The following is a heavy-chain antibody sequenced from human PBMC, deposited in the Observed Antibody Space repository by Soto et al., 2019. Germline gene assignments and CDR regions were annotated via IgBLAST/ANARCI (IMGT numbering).Heavy chain of an antibody. Sequence: PGGSLRLSCAASGFTFSSYAMSWVRQAPGKGLEWVSAISGSGGSTYYADSVKGRFTISRDNSKNTLYLQMNSLRAEDTAVYYCXXNXELELRWPAFDIWGQGTMVTVSS. CDR2: ISGSGGST. D-gene: IGHD1-7*01. CDR1: GFTFSSYA. CDR3: XXNXELELRWPAFDI. J-gene: IGHJ3*02. V-gene: IGHV3-23*01.